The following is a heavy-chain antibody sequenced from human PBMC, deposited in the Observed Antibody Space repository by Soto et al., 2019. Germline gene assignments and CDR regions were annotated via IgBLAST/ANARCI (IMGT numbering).Heavy chain of an antibody. CDR3: TRDYSYCSSTSCYANPYYGMDV. D-gene: IGHD2-2*01. Sequence: GGSLRLSCTASGFTFGDYAMSWFRQAPGKGLEWVGFIRSKAYGGTTEYAASVKGRFTISRDDSKSIAYLQMNSLKTEDTAVYYCTRDYSYCSSTSCYANPYYGMDVWGQGTTVTVSS. CDR2: IRSKAYGGTT. J-gene: IGHJ6*02. CDR1: GFTFGDYA. V-gene: IGHV3-49*03.